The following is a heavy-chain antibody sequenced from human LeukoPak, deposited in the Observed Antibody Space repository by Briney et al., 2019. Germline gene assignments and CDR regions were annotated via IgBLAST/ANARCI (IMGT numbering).Heavy chain of an antibody. CDR1: GGSISSHY. J-gene: IGHJ4*02. CDR3: ARGFFDYGDSFDY. CDR2: IYYSGTT. D-gene: IGHD4-17*01. Sequence: SETLSLTCTVSGGSISSHYWSWLRQPPGKGLEWIGYIYYSGTTNYNPSLKSRVTISVDTSKNQFSLKLSSVTAADTAVYYCARGFFDYGDSFDYWGQGTLVTVSS. V-gene: IGHV4-59*11.